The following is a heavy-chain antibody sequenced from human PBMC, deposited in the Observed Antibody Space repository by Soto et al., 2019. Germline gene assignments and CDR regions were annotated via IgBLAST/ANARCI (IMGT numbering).Heavy chain of an antibody. CDR1: GFTVSSNY. CDR3: ARDQGAAAGTEGYYYYYMDV. Sequence: GGSLRLSCAASGFTVSSNYMSWVRQAPGKGLEWVSVIYSGGSTCYADSVKGRFTSSRHNSKKTLYLQMNSLRAEDTAVYYCARDQGAAAGTEGYYYYYMDVWGKGTTVTVSS. D-gene: IGHD6-13*01. V-gene: IGHV3-53*04. J-gene: IGHJ6*03. CDR2: IYSGGST.